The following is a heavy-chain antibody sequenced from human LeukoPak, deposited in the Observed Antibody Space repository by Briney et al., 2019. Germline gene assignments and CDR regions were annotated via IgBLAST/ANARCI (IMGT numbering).Heavy chain of an antibody. CDR3: ARLEQQLVPYYYYYGMDA. Sequence: SAKVSCKASGGTFSSYAISWVRQAPGQGLEWMGGIIPIFGTANYAQKLQGRVTITTDESTSTAYMELSSLRSEDTAVYYCARLEQQLVPYYYYYGMDAWGQGTTVTVSS. D-gene: IGHD6-13*01. J-gene: IGHJ6*02. CDR2: IIPIFGTA. CDR1: GGTFSSYA. V-gene: IGHV1-69*05.